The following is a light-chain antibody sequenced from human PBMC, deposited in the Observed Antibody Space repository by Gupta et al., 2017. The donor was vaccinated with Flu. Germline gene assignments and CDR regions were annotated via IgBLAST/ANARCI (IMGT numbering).Light chain of an antibody. CDR1: QSISDW. V-gene: IGKV1-5*03. CDR3: QHYNNFRT. Sequence: IQMTQSPSTLSASVGDRGTITCRASQSISDWLAWFQQRPGKPPKLMIYKASWRNSGDPSRFSGGGYEXEFTLTXSIRQDDDFAYYYDQHYNNFRTFGXGTKVEIK. J-gene: IGKJ1*01. CDR2: KAS.